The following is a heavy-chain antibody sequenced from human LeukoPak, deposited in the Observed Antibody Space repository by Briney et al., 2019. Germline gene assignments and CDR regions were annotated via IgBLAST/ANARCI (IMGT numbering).Heavy chain of an antibody. V-gene: IGHV4-30-4*01. J-gene: IGHJ5*02. Sequence: SETLSLTCTVSGGSISRGDYYWSWIRQPPGKGLEWIGYIYYSGNTSYNPSLKSRVSTSVDTSKNKFSLKLGSVTAADTAVYFCARGYFGSGGRFDPWGQGTLVTVSS. CDR3: ARGYFGSGGRFDP. CDR2: IYYSGNT. D-gene: IGHD3-10*01. CDR1: GGSISRGDYY.